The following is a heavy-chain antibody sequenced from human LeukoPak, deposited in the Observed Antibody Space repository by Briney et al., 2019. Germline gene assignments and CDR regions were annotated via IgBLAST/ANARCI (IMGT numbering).Heavy chain of an antibody. D-gene: IGHD3-22*01. J-gene: IGHJ3*02. Sequence: SETLSLTCAVSGYSISSGYYWGWIRQPPGKGLEWIGGIYHSGSTYYNPSLKSRVTISVDTSKNQFSLKLSSVTAADTAVYYCARQGLYYYDSSGPDAFDIWGQGTMVTVSS. CDR1: GYSISSGYY. CDR2: IYHSGST. V-gene: IGHV4-38-2*01. CDR3: ARQGLYYYDSSGPDAFDI.